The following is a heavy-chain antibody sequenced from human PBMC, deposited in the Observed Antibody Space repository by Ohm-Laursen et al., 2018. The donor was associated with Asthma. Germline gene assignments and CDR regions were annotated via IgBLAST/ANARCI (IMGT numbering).Heavy chain of an antibody. Sequence: GTLSLTCTVSGGSISSYYWSWIRQPPGKGLEWIGYIYYSGSTNYNPSLKSRVTISVDTSKNQFSLKLSSVTAADTAVYYCARVPLWFGEAFGKSLYYYYGMDVWGQGTTVTVSS. CDR2: IYYSGST. CDR1: GGSISSYY. D-gene: IGHD3-10*01. V-gene: IGHV4-59*01. J-gene: IGHJ6*02. CDR3: ARVPLWFGEAFGKSLYYYYGMDV.